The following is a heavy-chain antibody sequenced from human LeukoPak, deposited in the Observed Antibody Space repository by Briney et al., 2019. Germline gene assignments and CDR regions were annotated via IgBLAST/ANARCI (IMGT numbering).Heavy chain of an antibody. Sequence: PGGSLRLSSAASGFTFSDYGIHWVRQAPGKGLEWVAVISDDGANEYYVDSVKGRFTVSRDNSKNTLYLQMNSLRAEDTAVYYCAKEEYYHSGSSWGQGTLVTVSS. CDR1: GFTFSDYG. V-gene: IGHV3-30*18. J-gene: IGHJ5*02. CDR3: AKEEYYHSGSS. D-gene: IGHD3-10*01. CDR2: ISDDGANE.